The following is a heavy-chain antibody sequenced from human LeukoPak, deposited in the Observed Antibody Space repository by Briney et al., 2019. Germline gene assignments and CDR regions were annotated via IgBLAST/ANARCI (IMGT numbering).Heavy chain of an antibody. CDR2: IYYSGST. J-gene: IGHJ4*02. V-gene: IGHV4-39*07. CDR3: ARDALRMVRGVMYYFDY. Sequence: SETLSLTCTVSGGSISSSSYYWGWIRQPPGKGLEWIGSIYYSGSTYYNPSLKSRVTISVDTSKNQFSLKLSSVTAADTAVYYCARDALRMVRGVMYYFDYWGQGTLVTVSS. CDR1: GGSISSSSYY. D-gene: IGHD3-10*01.